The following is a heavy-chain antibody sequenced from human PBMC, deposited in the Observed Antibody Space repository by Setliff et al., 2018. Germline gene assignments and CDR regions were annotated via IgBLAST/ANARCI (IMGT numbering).Heavy chain of an antibody. V-gene: IGHV3-11*04. CDR1: GFTFSDYY. CDR3: ARGGGTSNYYYYYMDV. D-gene: IGHD2-15*01. CDR2: ISSSGSTI. J-gene: IGHJ6*03. Sequence: NPGGSLRLSCAASGFTFSDYYMGWIRQAPGKGLEWVSYISSSGSTIYYADSVKGRFTISRDNAKNSLYLQMNSLRAEDTAVYYCARGGGTSNYYYYYMDVWGKGTTVTVSS.